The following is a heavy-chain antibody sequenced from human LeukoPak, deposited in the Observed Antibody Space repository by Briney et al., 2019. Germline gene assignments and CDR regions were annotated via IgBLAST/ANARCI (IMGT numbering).Heavy chain of an antibody. J-gene: IGHJ4*02. CDR3: ARNRRRTTGTTNYFDY. CDR2: IYYSGST. V-gene: IGHV4-31*02. D-gene: IGHD1-1*01. Sequence: IYYSGSTYYNPSLKSRVTISVDKSKNQFSLKLTSVTAADTAVYYCARNRRRTTGTTNYFDYWGQGTLVSVSS.